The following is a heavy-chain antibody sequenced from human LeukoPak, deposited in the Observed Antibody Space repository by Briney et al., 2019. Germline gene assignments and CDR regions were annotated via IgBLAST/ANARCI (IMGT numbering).Heavy chain of an antibody. J-gene: IGHJ6*02. D-gene: IGHD2-2*01. CDR2: IWYDGSNK. V-gene: IGHV3-33*01. CDR3: ARPYCCSTSCSDNYGMDV. Sequence: GRSLRLSCAASGFTFSSCVMHWVRQAPGKGLEWVSLIWYDGSNKYYADSVKGRFTISRDNSKNTLYLQMNSLRAEDTAVYYCARPYCCSTSCSDNYGMDVWGQGTTVTVSS. CDR1: GFTFSSCV.